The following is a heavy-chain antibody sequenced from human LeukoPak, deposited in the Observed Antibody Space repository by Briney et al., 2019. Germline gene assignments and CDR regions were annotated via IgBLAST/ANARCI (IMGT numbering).Heavy chain of an antibody. CDR3: ARGRRVGLRFFIGSDTSQYYYFDY. V-gene: IGHV3-48*01. CDR2: ISSSSSTI. J-gene: IGHJ4*02. D-gene: IGHD3-3*01. Sequence: PGGSLRLSCAASGFTFSSYSMNWVRQAPGKGLEWVSYISSSSSTIYYADSVKGRFTISRDNAKNSLYLQMNSLRAEDTAVYYCARGRRVGLRFFIGSDTSQYYYFDYWGQGTLVTVSS. CDR1: GFTFSSYS.